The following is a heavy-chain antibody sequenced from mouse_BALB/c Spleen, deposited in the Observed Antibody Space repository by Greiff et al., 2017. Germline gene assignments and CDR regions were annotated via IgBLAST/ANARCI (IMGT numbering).Heavy chain of an antibody. CDR3: GRKGPGYGYNHFDY. D-gene: IGHD1-2*01. J-gene: IGHJ2*01. V-gene: IGHV1-18*01. CDR1: GYTFTDYN. CDR2: INPNNGGT. Sequence: VQLKESGPELVKPGASVKIPCKASGYTFTDYNMDWVKQSHGKSLEWIGDINPNNGGTIYNQKFKGKATLTVDKSSSTAYMELRSLTSEDTAVYYCGRKGPGYGYNHFDYWGQGTTLTVSS.